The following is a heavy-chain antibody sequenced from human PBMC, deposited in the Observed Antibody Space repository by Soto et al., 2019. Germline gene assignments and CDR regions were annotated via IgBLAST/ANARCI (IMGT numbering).Heavy chain of an antibody. V-gene: IGHV4-39*01. CDR3: ARQINNWFDP. CDR1: VGSISSSSYY. Sequence: KTSETLSLTCTVSVGSISSSSYYWGWIRQPPGKGLEWIGSIYYSGSTYYNPSLKSRVTISVDTSKNQFSLKLSSVTAADTAVYYCARQINNWFDPWGQGTLVTVSS. J-gene: IGHJ5*02. CDR2: IYYSGST.